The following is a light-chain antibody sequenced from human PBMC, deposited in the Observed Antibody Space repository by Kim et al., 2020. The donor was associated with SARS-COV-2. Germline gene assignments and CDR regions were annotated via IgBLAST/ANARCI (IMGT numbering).Light chain of an antibody. CDR2: AAS. V-gene: IGKV1-8*01. J-gene: IGKJ2*01. CDR3: QQYYSYPYT. CDR1: QGISSY. Sequence: AIRMTQSPSSLSASTGDRVTITCRASQGISSYLAWYQQKPGKAPKLLIYAASTLQSGVPSRFSGSGSGTDFTLTISCLQSEDFATYYCQQYYSYPYTCGQGTKLE.